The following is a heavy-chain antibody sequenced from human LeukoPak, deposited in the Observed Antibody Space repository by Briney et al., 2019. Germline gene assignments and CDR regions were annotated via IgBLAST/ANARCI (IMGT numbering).Heavy chain of an antibody. Sequence: PGGSLRLYCAASGFTFSSYAMHWVRQAPGKGLEWVAVISYDGSNKYYADSVKGRFTISRDNSKNTLYLQVNSLRAEDTAVYYCARAIGVVNVYFDYWGQGTLVTVSS. V-gene: IGHV3-30-3*01. CDR1: GFTFSSYA. CDR2: ISYDGSNK. CDR3: ARAIGVVNVYFDY. D-gene: IGHD2-15*01. J-gene: IGHJ4*02.